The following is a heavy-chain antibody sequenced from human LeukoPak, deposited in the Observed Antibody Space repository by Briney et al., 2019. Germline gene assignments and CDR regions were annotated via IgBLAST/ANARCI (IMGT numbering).Heavy chain of an antibody. Sequence: GRSLRLSCTASGFTFGDYAMSWFRQAQGKGLEWVGFIRSKAYGGTTEYAASVKGRFTISRDDSKSIAYLQMNSLKTEDTAVYYCTRGRIIVVVTALPSYFDYWGQGTLVTVSS. V-gene: IGHV3-49*03. CDR3: TRGRIIVVVTALPSYFDY. CDR2: IRSKAYGGTT. D-gene: IGHD2-21*02. CDR1: GFTFGDYA. J-gene: IGHJ4*02.